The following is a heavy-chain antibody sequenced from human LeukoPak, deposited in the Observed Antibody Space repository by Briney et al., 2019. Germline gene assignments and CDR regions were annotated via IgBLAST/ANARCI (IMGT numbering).Heavy chain of an antibody. CDR2: MYHRGTT. D-gene: IGHD2-2*01. CDR1: GYSISSGYY. J-gene: IGHJ6*03. Sequence: SETLSLTCTVSGYSISSGYYWGWIRQPPGKGLEWIGSMYHRGTTYYNPSLKSRVTISVDTSKNQFSLKLSSVTAADTAAYYCARNYCSSTSCYHYYYYYYYMDVWGKGTTVTVSS. V-gene: IGHV4-38-2*02. CDR3: ARNYCSSTSCYHYYYYYYYMDV.